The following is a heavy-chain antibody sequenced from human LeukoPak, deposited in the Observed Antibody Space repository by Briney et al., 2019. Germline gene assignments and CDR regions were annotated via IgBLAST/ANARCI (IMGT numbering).Heavy chain of an antibody. Sequence: GGTLRLSCAASGFTLSSNYMSWVRQAPGKGLEWVSVIYSGGSTYYADSVKGRFTISRDNSKNTLYLQMNSMRAEDTAVYYCARDYYDSSGAGSLWGQGTLVTVSS. J-gene: IGHJ4*02. V-gene: IGHV3-66*02. CDR1: GFTLSSNY. CDR3: ARDYYDSSGAGSL. CDR2: IYSGGST. D-gene: IGHD3-22*01.